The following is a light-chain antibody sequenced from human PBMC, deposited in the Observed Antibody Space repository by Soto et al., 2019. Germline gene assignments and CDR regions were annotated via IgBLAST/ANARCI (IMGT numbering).Light chain of an antibody. Sequence: DIVMTQSPYSLAVSLGERATINCKSNRTLFYPSNNKTYLAWYQQKAGQPPKLLIYWASMRESGVPDRFSGSGSGTDFTLTISSLQAEDVAIFYCQQYYNTPYTFGQGTKVDIK. CDR1: RTLFYPSNNKTY. J-gene: IGKJ2*01. CDR2: WAS. CDR3: QQYYNTPYT. V-gene: IGKV4-1*01.